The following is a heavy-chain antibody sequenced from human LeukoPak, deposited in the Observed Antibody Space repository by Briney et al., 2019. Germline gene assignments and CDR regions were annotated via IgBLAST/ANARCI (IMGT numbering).Heavy chain of an antibody. V-gene: IGHV4-61*02. CDR2: IYTSGST. Sequence: SETLSLTCTVSGGSISSGSYYWSWIRQPAGKGLEWIGRIYTSGSTNYNPSLKSRVTISVDTSKNQFSLKLSSVTATDTAVYYCARFPPDDYVWGSYRHFDYWGQGTLVTVSS. CDR3: ARFPPDDYVWGSYRHFDY. CDR1: GGSISSGSYY. J-gene: IGHJ4*02. D-gene: IGHD3-16*02.